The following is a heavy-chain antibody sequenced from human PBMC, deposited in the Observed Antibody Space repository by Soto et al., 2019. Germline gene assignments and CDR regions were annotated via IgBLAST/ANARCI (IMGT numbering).Heavy chain of an antibody. CDR2: IYYSGST. J-gene: IGHJ4*02. CDR1: GGSISSYY. V-gene: IGHV4-59*01. D-gene: IGHD3-16*01. Sequence: PSETLSLTCTVSGGSISSYYWSWIRQPPGKGLEWIGYIYYSGSTNYNPSLKSRVTISVDTSKNQFSLKLSSVAAADTAVYYCARVIPPALFEYWGQGTLVTVSS. CDR3: ARVIPPALFEY.